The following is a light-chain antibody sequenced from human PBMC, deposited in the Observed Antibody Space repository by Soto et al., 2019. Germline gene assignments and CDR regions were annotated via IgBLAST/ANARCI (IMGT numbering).Light chain of an antibody. CDR3: SSYTSSSTLVV. CDR1: SSDVGGYNY. J-gene: IGLJ2*01. CDR2: DVS. Sequence: QSVLTQPASVSGSPGQSITISCTGTSSDVGGYNYVSWYQHHPGKAPKLMIYDVSNRPSGVSNRFSGSKSGNTASLTISGLQAEDEADYYCSSYTSSSTLVVFGGGTKLTV. V-gene: IGLV2-14*03.